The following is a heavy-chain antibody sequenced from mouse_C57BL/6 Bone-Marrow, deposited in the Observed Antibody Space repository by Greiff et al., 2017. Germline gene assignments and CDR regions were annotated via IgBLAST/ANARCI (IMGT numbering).Heavy chain of an antibody. V-gene: IGHV5-17*01. D-gene: IGHD1-1*01. J-gene: IGHJ1*03. CDR3: AKEGLFYYGSSWYFDV. CDR1: GFTFSDYG. CDR2: ISSGSSTI. Sequence: EVKLMESGGGLVKPGGSLKLSCAASGFTFSDYGMHWVRQAPEKGLEWVAYISSGSSTIYYAATVKGRFTISRDNAKNTLFLQMTSLRSEDTAMYYCAKEGLFYYGSSWYFDVWGTGTTVTVSS.